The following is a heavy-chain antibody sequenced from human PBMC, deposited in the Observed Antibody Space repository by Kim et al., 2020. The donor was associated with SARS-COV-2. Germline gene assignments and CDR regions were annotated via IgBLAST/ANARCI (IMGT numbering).Heavy chain of an antibody. CDR3: ARGYCSSTSCYLVRPGWFDP. Sequence: SETLSLTCTVSGGSISSSSYYWGWIRQPPGKGLEWIGSIYYSGSTYYNPSLKSRVTISVDTSKNQFSLKLSSVTAADTAVYYCARGYCSSTSCYLVRPGWFDPWGQGTLVTVSS. CDR1: GGSISSSSYY. V-gene: IGHV4-39*01. CDR2: IYYSGST. D-gene: IGHD2-2*01. J-gene: IGHJ5*02.